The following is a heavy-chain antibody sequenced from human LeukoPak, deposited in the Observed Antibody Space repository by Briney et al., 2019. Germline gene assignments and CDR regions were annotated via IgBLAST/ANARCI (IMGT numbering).Heavy chain of an antibody. V-gene: IGHV1-18*01. CDR2: ISPYNGNT. D-gene: IGHD3-22*01. J-gene: IGHJ1*01. Sequence: ASVKVSCKASGYTFTSYGISWVRQAPGQGLEWMGWISPYNGNTNYAQKLQGRVTMTTDTSTNTAYIELRSLRSDDTAVYYCARGNYDSWSEYFQHWGQGTLVTVSS. CDR1: GYTFTSYG. CDR3: ARGNYDSWSEYFQH.